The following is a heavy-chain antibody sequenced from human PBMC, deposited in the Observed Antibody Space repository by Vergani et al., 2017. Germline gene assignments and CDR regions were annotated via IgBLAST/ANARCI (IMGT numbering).Heavy chain of an antibody. V-gene: IGHV1-69*01. D-gene: IGHD3-3*01. CDR3: ARGPLYYDFWSGYQTYYSYMDV. CDR1: GGTFSSYA. J-gene: IGHJ6*03. Sequence: QVQLVQSGAEVKKPGSSVKVSCKASGGTFSSYAIAWVRQAPGQGLEWMGGIIPIFGTANYAQKFQGRVTITADESTSTAYMELSSLRSEDTAVYYCARGPLYYDFWSGYQTYYSYMDVWGKETTVTVSS. CDR2: IIPIFGTA.